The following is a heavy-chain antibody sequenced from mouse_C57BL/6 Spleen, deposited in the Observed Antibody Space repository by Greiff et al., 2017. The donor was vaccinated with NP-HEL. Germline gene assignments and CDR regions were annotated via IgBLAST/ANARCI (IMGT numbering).Heavy chain of an antibody. CDR3: ARGITTRYFDY. V-gene: IGHV1-64*01. Sequence: VQLQESGAELVKPGASVKLSCKASGYTFTSYWMHWVKQRPGQGLEWIGMIHPNSGSTNYNEKFKSKATLTVDKSSSTAYMQLSSLTSEDSAVYYCARGITTRYFDYWGQGTTLTVSS. CDR1: GYTFTSYW. CDR2: IHPNSGST. J-gene: IGHJ2*01. D-gene: IGHD1-1*01.